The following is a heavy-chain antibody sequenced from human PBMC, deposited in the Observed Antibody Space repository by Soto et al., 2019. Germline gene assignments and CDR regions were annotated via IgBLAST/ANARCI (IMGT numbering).Heavy chain of an antibody. CDR2: INHSGST. CDR3: ARGYRITIFGVALATAGAFDI. Sequence: QVQLQQWGAGLLKPSETLSLTCAVYGGSFSGYYWSWIRQPPGKGLEWIGEINHSGSTNYNPSLKRRVTISVDTSKNQFSLKLSSVTAADTAVYYCARGYRITIFGVALATAGAFDIWGQGTMVTVSS. J-gene: IGHJ3*02. V-gene: IGHV4-34*01. CDR1: GGSFSGYY. D-gene: IGHD3-3*01.